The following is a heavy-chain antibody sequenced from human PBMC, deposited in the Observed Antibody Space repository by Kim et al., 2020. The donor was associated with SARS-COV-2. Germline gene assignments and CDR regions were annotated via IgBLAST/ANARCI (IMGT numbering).Heavy chain of an antibody. CDR3: AKDRPGGATSFYYFDN. V-gene: IGHV3-23*01. D-gene: IGHD6-6*01. J-gene: IGHJ4*02. Sequence: SVKARFTLSRDNSKNTLYLQMNSLRAEDTAVYYCAKDRPGGATSFYYFDNWGQGTLVTVSS.